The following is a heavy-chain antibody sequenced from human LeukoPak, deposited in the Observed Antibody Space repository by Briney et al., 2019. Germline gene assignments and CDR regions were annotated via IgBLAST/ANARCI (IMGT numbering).Heavy chain of an antibody. Sequence: PSETLSLTCAVYGGSFSGYYWSWIRQPPGKGLEWIGEINHSGSTNYNPSLKSRVTISVDTSKNQFSLKLSSVTAADTAVYYCARGLGYDILTGYNWFDPWAREPWSPSPQ. J-gene: IGHJ5*02. CDR2: INHSGST. CDR1: GGSFSGYY. CDR3: ARGLGYDILTGYNWFDP. D-gene: IGHD3-9*01. V-gene: IGHV4-34*01.